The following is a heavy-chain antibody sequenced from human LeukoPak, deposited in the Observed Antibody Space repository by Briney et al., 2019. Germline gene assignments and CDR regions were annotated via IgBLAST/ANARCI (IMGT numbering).Heavy chain of an antibody. CDR2: IYYSGST. CDR1: GGSISSYY. CDR3: ARRAPYSYEWSTLDY. V-gene: IGHV4-59*08. D-gene: IGHD5-18*01. J-gene: IGHJ4*02. Sequence: PSETLSLTCTVSGGSISSYYWSWIRHPPGKGLERIGYIYYSGSTNYNPSLKSRVTISVDTSKNQFSLKLSSVTAADTAVYYCARRAPYSYEWSTLDYWGQGTLVTVSS.